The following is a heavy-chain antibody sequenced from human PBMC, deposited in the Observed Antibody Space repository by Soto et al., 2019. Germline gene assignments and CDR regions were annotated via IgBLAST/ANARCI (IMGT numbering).Heavy chain of an antibody. V-gene: IGHV4-4*02. Sequence: PSETLSLTCTVSGDSFSSSNWWSWVRQPPGKGLEWIGEIYHSGSTNYNPSLKSRVTISVDKSKNQFSLYLQMSSLRGEDTAVYYCAKNRGRVTTSWHFDYWGQGTLVTVSS. CDR2: IYHSGST. CDR3: AKNRGRVTTSWHFDY. D-gene: IGHD4-17*01. CDR1: GDSFSSSNW. J-gene: IGHJ4*02.